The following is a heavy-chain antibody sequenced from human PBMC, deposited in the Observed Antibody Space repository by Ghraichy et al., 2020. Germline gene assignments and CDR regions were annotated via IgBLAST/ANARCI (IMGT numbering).Heavy chain of an antibody. Sequence: GESLNISCAASGFTFSSYSMNWVRQASGKGLEWVSSISSSSSYIYYADSVKGRFTISRDNAKNSLYLQMNSLRAEDTAVYYCAREGLGWLELREPYYFDYWGQGTLVTVSS. J-gene: IGHJ4*02. D-gene: IGHD1-7*01. CDR2: ISSSSSYI. CDR1: GFTFSSYS. CDR3: AREGLGWLELREPYYFDY. V-gene: IGHV3-21*01.